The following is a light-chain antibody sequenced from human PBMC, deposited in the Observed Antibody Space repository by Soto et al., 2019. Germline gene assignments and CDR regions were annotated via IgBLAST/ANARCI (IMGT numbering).Light chain of an antibody. Sequence: EIVLTQSPGTLSLSPGERATLSCRASQGVSSSYLAWYQLKPGQPPRLLIYGASSRATGIPDRFSGSGSGTDFTLTITRLEPEDFAVYYCQHYRTSFGGGTKVEIK. CDR2: GAS. CDR3: QHYRTS. V-gene: IGKV3-20*01. J-gene: IGKJ4*01. CDR1: QGVSSSY.